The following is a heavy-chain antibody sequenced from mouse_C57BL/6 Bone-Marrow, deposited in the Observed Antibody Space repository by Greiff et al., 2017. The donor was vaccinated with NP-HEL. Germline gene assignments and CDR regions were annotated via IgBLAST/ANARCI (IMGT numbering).Heavy chain of an antibody. D-gene: IGHD1-1*01. CDR1: GYTFTSYW. CDR3: TRTRDGSNPYYYAMDY. J-gene: IGHJ4*01. V-gene: IGHV1-5*01. CDR2: IYPGNSDT. Sequence: EVKLVESGTVLARPGASVKMSCKTSGYTFTSYWMHWVKQRPGQGLEWIGAIYPGNSDTSYNQKFKGKAKLTAVTSASTAYMELSSLTTEDSAVYYCTRTRDGSNPYYYAMDYWGQGTSVTVSS.